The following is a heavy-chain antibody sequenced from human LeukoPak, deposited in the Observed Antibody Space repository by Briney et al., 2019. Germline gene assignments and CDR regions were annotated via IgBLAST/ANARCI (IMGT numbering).Heavy chain of an antibody. CDR1: GGSISSYY. Sequence: SETLSLTCTVSGGSISSYYWSWIRQPAGKGLEWIGRIYTSGSTNYNPSLKSRVTMSVDTSKNQFSLKLSSVTAADTAVYYCARVCRTTDISRRYYYYFYMDVWGKGTTVTVSS. D-gene: IGHD4-11*01. CDR3: ARVCRTTDISRRYYYYFYMDV. J-gene: IGHJ6*03. CDR2: IYTSGST. V-gene: IGHV4-4*07.